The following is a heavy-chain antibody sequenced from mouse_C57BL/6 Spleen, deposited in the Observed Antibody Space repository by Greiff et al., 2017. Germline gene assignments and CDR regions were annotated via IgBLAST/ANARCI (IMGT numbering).Heavy chain of an antibody. CDR3: ASIYYGNYWYFDV. V-gene: IGHV5-17*01. D-gene: IGHD2-1*01. CDR1: GFTFSDYG. J-gene: IGHJ1*03. CDR2: ISSGSSTI. Sequence: DVKLVESGGGLVKPGGSLKLSCAASGFTFSDYGMHWVRQAPEKGLEWVAYISSGSSTIYYADTVKGRFTISRDNAKNTLFLQMTSLRSEDTAMYYCASIYYGNYWYFDVWGTGTTVTVSS.